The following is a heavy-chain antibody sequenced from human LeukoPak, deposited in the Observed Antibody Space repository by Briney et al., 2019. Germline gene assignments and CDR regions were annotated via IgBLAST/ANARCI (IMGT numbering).Heavy chain of an antibody. V-gene: IGHV3-30*02. Sequence: QTGGSLRLSCAASGFTFSSYWMSWVRQAPGKGLEWVAVIWYDGSNKNYADSVKGRFTISRDNSKNTLYLQMNSLRAEDTAVYYCAKRGETATMQYFDYWGQGTLVTASA. D-gene: IGHD5-18*01. CDR1: GFTFSSYW. CDR3: AKRGETATMQYFDY. J-gene: IGHJ4*02. CDR2: IWYDGSNK.